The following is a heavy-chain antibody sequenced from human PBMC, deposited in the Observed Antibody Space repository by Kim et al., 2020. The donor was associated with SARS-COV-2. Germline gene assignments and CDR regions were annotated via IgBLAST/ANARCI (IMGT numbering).Heavy chain of an antibody. CDR2: INTNTGNP. CDR1: GHTFSTFA. D-gene: IGHD2-2*01. J-gene: IGHJ3*01. Sequence: ASVKVSCRASGHTFSTFAMNWVRQAPGQGLEWMGWINTNTGNPTYAQGFTGRFVFSLDTSVTTAYLQISSLQAEDTALYYCAGQLPVAGPGTYDVWGQGTMVTVSS. V-gene: IGHV7-4-1*02. CDR3: AGQLPVAGPGTYDV.